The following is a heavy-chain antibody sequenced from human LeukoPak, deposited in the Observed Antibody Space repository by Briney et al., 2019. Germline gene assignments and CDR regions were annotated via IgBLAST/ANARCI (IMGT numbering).Heavy chain of an antibody. CDR1: GFTFSSYS. J-gene: IGHJ3*02. V-gene: IGHV3-21*01. CDR2: ISSSSSYI. Sequence: KPGGSLRLSCAASGFTFSSYSMNWVRQAPGKGLEWVSSISSSSSYIYYADSVKGRFTLSRDNAKNSLHLQMDSLRAEDTAVYYCARDRHSSTYDAFDIWGQGTMVTVPS. CDR3: ARDRHSSTYDAFDI. D-gene: IGHD6-13*01.